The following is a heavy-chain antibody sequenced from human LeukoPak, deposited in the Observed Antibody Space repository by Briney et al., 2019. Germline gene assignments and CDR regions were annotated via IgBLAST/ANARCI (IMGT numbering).Heavy chain of an antibody. J-gene: IGHJ4*02. D-gene: IGHD4-23*01. V-gene: IGHV3-23*01. CDR1: GFNFRGQA. CDR3: AKVLNSKLLTKSGFDY. CDR2: ISGRGETT. Sequence: GGSLRLSCAASGFNFRGQAMSWVRQGPGKGLEWVAGISGRGETTYYADSVKGRFTISRDNSKNTLFLQVNSLRAEDTAVYYCAKVLNSKLLTKSGFDYWGQGTLVTVSS.